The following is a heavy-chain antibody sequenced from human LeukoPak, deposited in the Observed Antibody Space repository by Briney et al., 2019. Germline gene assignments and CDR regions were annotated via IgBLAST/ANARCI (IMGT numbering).Heavy chain of an antibody. D-gene: IGHD5-24*01. CDR1: GGSISSGGYY. V-gene: IGHV4-39*01. CDR3: ARRGVEMSAVRPDNWLDP. J-gene: IGHJ5*02. CDR2: IYYSGST. Sequence: KPSETLSLTCTVSGGSISSGGYYWGWIRQPPGKGLEWIASIYYSGSTYYNNPSLKSRVTISVDTSKSQFSLKLSSVTAADTAVYYCARRGVEMSAVRPDNWLDPWGQGTLVTVSS.